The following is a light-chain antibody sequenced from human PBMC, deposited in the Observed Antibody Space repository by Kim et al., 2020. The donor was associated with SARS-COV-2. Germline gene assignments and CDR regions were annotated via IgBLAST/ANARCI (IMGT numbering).Light chain of an antibody. Sequence: PGERAYLSCRASQSVNSNLAWYQQKPGQAPRLLISGASSRASGVPSRFSGTGSGTEFTLTISSLQSEDFAVYYCQQYNNWPPWTFGQGTKVDIK. V-gene: IGKV3-15*01. J-gene: IGKJ1*01. CDR1: QSVNSN. CDR2: GAS. CDR3: QQYNNWPPWT.